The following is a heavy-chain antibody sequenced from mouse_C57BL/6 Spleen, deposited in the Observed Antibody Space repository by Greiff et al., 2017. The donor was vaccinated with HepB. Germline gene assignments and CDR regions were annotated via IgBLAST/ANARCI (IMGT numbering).Heavy chain of an antibody. J-gene: IGHJ2*01. CDR3: ARALLWYFDY. CDR2: ISYSGST. V-gene: IGHV3-1*01. Sequence: EVQLQQSGPGMVKPSQSLSLTCTVTGYSITSGYDWHWIRHFPGNKLEWMGYISYSGSTNYNPSLKSRISITHDTSKNHFFLKLNSVTTEDTATYYCARALLWYFDYWGQGTTLTVSS. D-gene: IGHD1-1*01. CDR1: GYSITSGYD.